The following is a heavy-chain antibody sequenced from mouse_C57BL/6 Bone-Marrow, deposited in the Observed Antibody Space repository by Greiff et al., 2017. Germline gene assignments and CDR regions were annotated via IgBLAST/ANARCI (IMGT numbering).Heavy chain of an antibody. Sequence: VQVVESGPGLVAPSQSLSITCTVSGFSLTSYAISWVRQPPGKGLEWLGVIWTGGGTNYNSAHKSRLSISKDKSKSQVFLKMNSLQTDDTARYYCARENSPITTAVDYWGQGTSVTVSS. CDR2: IWTGGGT. CDR1: GFSLTSYA. V-gene: IGHV2-9-1*01. D-gene: IGHD1-2*01. J-gene: IGHJ4*01. CDR3: ARENSPITTAVDY.